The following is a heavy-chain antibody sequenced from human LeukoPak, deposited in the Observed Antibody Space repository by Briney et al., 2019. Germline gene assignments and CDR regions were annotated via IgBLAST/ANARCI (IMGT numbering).Heavy chain of an antibody. CDR2: ISSSSNYI. D-gene: IGHD5-12*01. V-gene: IGHV3-21*01. Sequence: GGSLRLSCAGSGFALKSYSLNWVRQAPGKGLEWVSSISSSSNYIYYADSVKGRFTISRDNAKNSLYLQMNSLRAEDTAVYFCARGGGAFDIWGQGTMVTVSS. J-gene: IGHJ3*02. CDR1: GFALKSYS. CDR3: ARGGGAFDI.